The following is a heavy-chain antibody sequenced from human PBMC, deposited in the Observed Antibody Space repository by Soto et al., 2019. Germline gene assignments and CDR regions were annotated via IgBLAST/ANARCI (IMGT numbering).Heavy chain of an antibody. J-gene: IGHJ4*02. CDR3: ARGRGSSWYFDY. V-gene: IGHV4-30-4*01. CDR2: IYYTGST. D-gene: IGHD6-13*01. CDR1: GGSISTGDYF. Sequence: QVQLQESGPGLVKPSQTLSLTYTVSGGSISTGDYFWSWIRQPPGKGLEWIGYIYYTGSTFYTPSLRSRVTISGDTSKNEFSLKLSSVTAADTAVYYCARGRGSSWYFDYWGQGTLVTVSS.